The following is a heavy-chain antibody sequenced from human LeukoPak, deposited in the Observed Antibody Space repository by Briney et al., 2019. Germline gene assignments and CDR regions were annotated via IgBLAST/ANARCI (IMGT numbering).Heavy chain of an antibody. Sequence: PGGSLRLSCAASGFTFSSYAMSWVRQAPGKGLEWVSAISGSGGSTYCADSVKGRFTISRDNSKNTLYLQMNSLRAEDTAVYYCAKGHPNDYGDYSFYYYYGMDVWGQGTTVTVSS. D-gene: IGHD4-17*01. CDR2: ISGSGGST. V-gene: IGHV3-23*01. CDR3: AKGHPNDYGDYSFYYYYGMDV. J-gene: IGHJ6*02. CDR1: GFTFSSYA.